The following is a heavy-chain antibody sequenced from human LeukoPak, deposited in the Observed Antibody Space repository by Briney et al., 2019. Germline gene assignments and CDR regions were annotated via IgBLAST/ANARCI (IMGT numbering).Heavy chain of an antibody. CDR2: INHSGST. Sequence: PSETLSLTCGVHGDSFSGNYWTWIRRPPGKGLEWIGEINHSGSTNYKSSLKSRVTISLDTSKNQFSLKLSSVTAADTAAYYCARGLKDDDSSGGHAFDIWGQGTMVTVSS. CDR3: ARGLKDDDSSGGHAFDI. V-gene: IGHV4-34*01. D-gene: IGHD3-22*01. J-gene: IGHJ3*02. CDR1: GDSFSGNY.